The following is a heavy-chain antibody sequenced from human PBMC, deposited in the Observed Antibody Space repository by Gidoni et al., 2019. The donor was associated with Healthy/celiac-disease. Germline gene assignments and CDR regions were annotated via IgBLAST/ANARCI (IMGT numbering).Heavy chain of an antibody. CDR1: GGSISSRSYY. V-gene: IGHV4-39*01. J-gene: IGHJ6*02. D-gene: IGHD3-3*01. CDR3: AGSGYYTWGGYYYYGMDV. CDR2: IYYSGST. Sequence: QLQLQESGPGLVKPSETLSLTCTVSGGSISSRSYYWGWIRQPPGKGLEWIGNIYYSGSTYYNPSLKSRVTISVDTSKNQFSLKLSSVTAADTAVYYCAGSGYYTWGGYYYYGMDVWGQGTTVTVSS.